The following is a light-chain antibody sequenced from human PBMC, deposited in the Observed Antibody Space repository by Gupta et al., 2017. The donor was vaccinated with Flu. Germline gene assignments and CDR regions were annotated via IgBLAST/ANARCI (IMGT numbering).Light chain of an antibody. CDR3: QQDGSYGYT. V-gene: IGKV1-5*03. Sequence: DDQMTQSPSTLSASVGDRVTITCRASQTTHRYLALYQQKPGKAPKLLIYAASILESGIPSRFSGSGSGTEFTLTISSVQPDDFVYYYCQQDGSYGYTFGQGTKLEI. CDR2: AAS. J-gene: IGKJ2*01. CDR1: QTTHRY.